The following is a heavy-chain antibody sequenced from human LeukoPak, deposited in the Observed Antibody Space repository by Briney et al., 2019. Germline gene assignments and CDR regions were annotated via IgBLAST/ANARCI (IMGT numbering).Heavy chain of an antibody. CDR3: AREESSSPDLDY. CDR1: GFTFSSYG. CDR2: ISYDGSNK. Sequence: GRSLRLSCAASGFTFSSYGMHWVRQAPGKGLEWVAVISYDGSNKYYADSVKGRFTISRDNSKNTLYLQMNSLTLQDTAMYYCAREESSSPDLDYWGQGTLVTVSS. V-gene: IGHV3-30*03. D-gene: IGHD6-6*01. J-gene: IGHJ4*02.